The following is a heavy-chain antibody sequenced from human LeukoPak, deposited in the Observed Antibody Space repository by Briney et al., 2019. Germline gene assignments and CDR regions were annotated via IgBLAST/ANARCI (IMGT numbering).Heavy chain of an antibody. CDR3: VSRSAVAGIDY. V-gene: IGHV3-30*03. D-gene: IGHD6-19*01. CDR2: ISYDGSNK. Sequence: GGSLRLSCAASGFTFSSYGMHWVRQSPGNGLEWVAVISYDGSNKYYADSVKGRFTISRDNYKNTLYLQMNSLRAEDTAVYYCVSRSAVAGIDYWGQGTLVTVSS. J-gene: IGHJ4*02. CDR1: GFTFSSYG.